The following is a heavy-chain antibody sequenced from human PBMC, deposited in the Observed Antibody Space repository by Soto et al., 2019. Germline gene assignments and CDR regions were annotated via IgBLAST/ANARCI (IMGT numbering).Heavy chain of an antibody. CDR2: ISAYNGNT. CDR3: ARGAPYYYGSGSYLPDAFDI. Sequence: ASVKVSCKASGYTFTSYGISWVRQAPGQGLEWMGWISAYNGNTNYAQKLQGRVTMTTDTSTSTAYMELRSLRSDDTAVYYCARGAPYYYGSGSYLPDAFDIWGQGTMVTVSS. J-gene: IGHJ3*02. D-gene: IGHD3-10*01. CDR1: GYTFTSYG. V-gene: IGHV1-18*01.